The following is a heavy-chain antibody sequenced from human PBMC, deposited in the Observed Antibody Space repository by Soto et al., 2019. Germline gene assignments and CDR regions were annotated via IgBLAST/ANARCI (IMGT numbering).Heavy chain of an antibody. J-gene: IGHJ6*02. CDR1: GFTFSSYA. D-gene: IGHD3-10*01. V-gene: IGHV3-30*04. CDR2: ISYDGSNE. Sequence: GGSLRLSCAASGFTFSSYAMHWVRQAPGKGLECVSVISYDGSNEYYADSVKGRFTISRDNSKNTLYLQMNSLRAEDTAVYYCARGGEWFGELFSGMDVWGQGTTVTVSS. CDR3: ARGGEWFGELFSGMDV.